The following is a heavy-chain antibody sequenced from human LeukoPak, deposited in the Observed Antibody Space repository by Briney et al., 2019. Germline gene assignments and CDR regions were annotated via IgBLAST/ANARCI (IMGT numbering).Heavy chain of an antibody. CDR1: GFTFINSW. Sequence: PGGSLRLSCSASGFTFINSWMHWVRQAPGKGLVWVSRINTDGRSTTYADSVKGRFTISRDSSKNALYLQMNTLRAEDTAVYYCARDEYSSSLDYWGQGTLVTVSS. CDR3: ARDEYSSSLDY. CDR2: INTDGRST. D-gene: IGHD6-6*01. V-gene: IGHV3-74*01. J-gene: IGHJ4*02.